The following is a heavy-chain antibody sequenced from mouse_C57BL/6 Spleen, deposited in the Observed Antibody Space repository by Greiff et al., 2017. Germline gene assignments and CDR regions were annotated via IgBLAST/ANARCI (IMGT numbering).Heavy chain of an antibody. Sequence: VQLKESGGGLVKPGGSLKLSCAASGFTFSDYGMHWVRQAPEKGLEWVAYISSGSSTIYYADTVKGRFTISRDNAKNTLFLQMTSLRSEDTAMYYCALGRDYYAMDYWGQGTSVTVSS. D-gene: IGHD4-1*01. CDR1: GFTFSDYG. J-gene: IGHJ4*01. V-gene: IGHV5-17*01. CDR2: ISSGSSTI. CDR3: ALGRDYYAMDY.